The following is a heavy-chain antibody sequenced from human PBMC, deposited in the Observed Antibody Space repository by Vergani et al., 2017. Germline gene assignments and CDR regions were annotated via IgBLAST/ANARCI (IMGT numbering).Heavy chain of an antibody. CDR1: GLTLNTAW. CDR2: IKNKIDGGTA. J-gene: IGHJ4*02. V-gene: IGHV3-15*01. CDR3: TTSHLATHDADS. Sequence: EVQLVESGGGLVKPGGSLRLACAASGLTLNTAWMSWVRQAPGKGLEWIGRIKNKIDGGTAEYAAPVKGRFTIFRDDSKNTLYLQMNSLKTEDTAIYYCTTSHLATHDADSWGRGTLVIVS. D-gene: IGHD3-3*02.